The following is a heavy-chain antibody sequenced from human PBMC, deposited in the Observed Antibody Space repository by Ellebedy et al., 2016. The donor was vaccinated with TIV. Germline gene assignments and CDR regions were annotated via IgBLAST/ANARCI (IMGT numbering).Heavy chain of an antibody. D-gene: IGHD6-13*01. CDR3: TRDLTTLAAAGTGIYYYTMDV. CDR2: IRSKAYGGTT. J-gene: IGHJ6*02. V-gene: IGHV3-49*04. Sequence: GGSLRLSXTASGFTFGDYAMSWVRQAPGKGLEWVSFIRSKAYGGTTEYAASVKGRFTISRDDSKSIAYLQMNSLKAEDTDVYYCTRDLTTLAAAGTGIYYYTMDVWGQGTTVTVSS. CDR1: GFTFGDYA.